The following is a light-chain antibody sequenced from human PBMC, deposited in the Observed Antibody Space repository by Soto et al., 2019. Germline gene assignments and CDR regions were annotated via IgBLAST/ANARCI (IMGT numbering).Light chain of an antibody. V-gene: IGLV2-14*01. CDR3: SSYTSSSTYV. CDR1: SSDVGGYNY. CDR2: EVS. J-gene: IGLJ1*01. Sequence: QSALTQPASVSGSPGQSITISCTGTSSDVGGYNYVSWYQQHPGKAPKLMIYEVSNRPSGVSNRFSGYKSGNTASLTISGLQAEEAADYYCSSYTSSSTYVFGTGTKLTVL.